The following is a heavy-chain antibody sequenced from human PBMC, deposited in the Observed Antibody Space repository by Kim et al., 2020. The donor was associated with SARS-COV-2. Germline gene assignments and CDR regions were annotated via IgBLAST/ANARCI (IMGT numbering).Heavy chain of an antibody. D-gene: IGHD3-10*01. J-gene: IGHJ6*02. CDR1: GGSFSGYY. CDR3: ANFLLWFGDGGMDV. V-gene: IGHV4-34*01. Sequence: SETLSLTCAVYGGSFSGYYWSWIRQPPGKGLEWIGEINHSGSTNYNPSLKSRVTISVDTSKNQFSLKLSSVTAADTAVYYCANFLLWFGDGGMDVWGQGTTVTVSS. CDR2: INHSGST.